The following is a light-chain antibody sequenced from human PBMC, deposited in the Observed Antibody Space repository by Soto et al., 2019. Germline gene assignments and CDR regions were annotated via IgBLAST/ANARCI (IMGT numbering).Light chain of an antibody. CDR1: GSSIGTNT. V-gene: IGLV1-44*01. Sequence: QSVLTQPPSASGTHGQRVSISCSGSGSSIGTNTVNWYRQLPGTAPKLLIYANNQRPSGVPDRFSGSKSGTSASLAISGLQSEDAAEYYCAAWDGSLNNVLFGGGTKVTVL. CDR2: ANN. CDR3: AAWDGSLNNVL. J-gene: IGLJ2*01.